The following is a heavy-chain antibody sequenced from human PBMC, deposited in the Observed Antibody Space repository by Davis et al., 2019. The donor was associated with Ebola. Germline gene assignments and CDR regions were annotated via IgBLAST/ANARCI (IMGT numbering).Heavy chain of an antibody. CDR3: ARGSGLGFCSGGSCYRSFYYYYGMDV. CDR2: INHSGST. J-gene: IGHJ6*02. D-gene: IGHD2-15*01. CDR1: GGSFSGYY. Sequence: SETLSLTGAVYGGSFSGYYWSWIRQPPGEGLAWIGEINHSGSTNYNPSLKSRVTISVDTSKNQFSLKLSSVTAADTAVYYCARGSGLGFCSGGSCYRSFYYYYGMDVWGQGTTVTVSS. V-gene: IGHV4-34*01.